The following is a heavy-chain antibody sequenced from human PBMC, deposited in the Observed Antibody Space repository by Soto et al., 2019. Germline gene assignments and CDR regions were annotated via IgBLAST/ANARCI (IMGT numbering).Heavy chain of an antibody. V-gene: IGHV3-15*01. D-gene: IGHD4-17*01. J-gene: IGHJ4*02. CDR3: TTGIYGDYVKDY. CDR1: GFTFSNAW. Sequence: EVQLVESGGGLVKPGGSLRLSCAASGFTFSNAWMSWVRQAPGKGLEWVGRIKSKTDGGTTDYAAPGKGRFAISRDASTNTLYLQMNSLKTDDTAVYYCTTGIYGDYVKDYWGQGTLVTVSS. CDR2: IKSKTDGGTT.